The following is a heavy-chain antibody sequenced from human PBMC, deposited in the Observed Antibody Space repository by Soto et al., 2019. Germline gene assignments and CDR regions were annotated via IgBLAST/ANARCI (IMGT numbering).Heavy chain of an antibody. CDR3: ATGLPLSPDYDYIWGTIVDAFDI. D-gene: IGHD3-16*01. CDR1: GYTLTELS. V-gene: IGHV1-24*01. Sequence: GASVKVSCKVSGYTLTELSMHWVRQAPGKGLEWMGGFDPEDGETIYAQTFQGRVTMTEDTSTDTAYMELSSLRSEDTAVYYCATGLPLSPDYDYIWGTIVDAFDIWGQGTKVIVSS. CDR2: FDPEDGET. J-gene: IGHJ3*02.